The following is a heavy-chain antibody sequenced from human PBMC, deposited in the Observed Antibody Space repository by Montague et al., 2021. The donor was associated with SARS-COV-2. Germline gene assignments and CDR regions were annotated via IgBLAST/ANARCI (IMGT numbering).Heavy chain of an antibody. CDR2: IYYSGST. Sequence: ETLSLTCTVSGGSISSYYWSWIRQPPGKGLEWIGYIYYSGSTNYDPSLKSRVTISVDTSKNQFSLKLSSVTAADTAVYYCAREGGWLSRGSYYFDYWGQGTLVTVSS. CDR1: GGSISSYY. J-gene: IGHJ4*02. V-gene: IGHV4-59*12. CDR3: AREGGWLSRGSYYFDY. D-gene: IGHD3-22*01.